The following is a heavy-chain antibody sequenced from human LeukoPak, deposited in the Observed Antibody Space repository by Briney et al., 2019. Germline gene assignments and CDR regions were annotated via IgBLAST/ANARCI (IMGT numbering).Heavy chain of an antibody. CDR1: GFTFTDHY. CDR2: INGNSGAT. D-gene: IGHD1-14*01. J-gene: IGHJ5*02. V-gene: IGHV1-2*02. CDR3: ARTKNLYPGWFDP. Sequence: ASVKVSCKASGFTFTDHYMHWVRQVAGQGLEWMGWINGNSGATFYAQKFQDRITVTRDTSISTAYMELSRLRSDDTAVYYCARTKNLYPGWFDPWGQGTLVTVSS.